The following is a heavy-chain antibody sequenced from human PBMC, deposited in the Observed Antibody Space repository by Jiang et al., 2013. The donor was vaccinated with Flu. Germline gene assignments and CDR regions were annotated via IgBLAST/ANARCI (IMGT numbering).Heavy chain of an antibody. CDR3: ARGGYDILSGYYRPFDY. Sequence: LLKPSETLSLTCAVYGGSFSGYYWNWIRQPPGKELEWIGEINHSGSTNYNPSLKSRVTISEDTSKNHFSLKLYSVTAADTAVYYCARGGYDILSGYYRPFDYWGQGTLVTVSS. D-gene: IGHD3-9*01. V-gene: IGHV4-34*01. CDR2: INHSGST. CDR1: GGSFSGYY. J-gene: IGHJ4*02.